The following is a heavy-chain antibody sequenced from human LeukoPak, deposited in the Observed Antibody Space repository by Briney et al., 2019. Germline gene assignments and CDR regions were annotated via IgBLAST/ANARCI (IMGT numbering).Heavy chain of an antibody. CDR3: ARDFVHNWNYGGAFDI. CDR1: GYTFTSYG. CDR2: INPSGGST. D-gene: IGHD1-7*01. V-gene: IGHV1-46*01. J-gene: IGHJ3*02. Sequence: GASVKVSCKASGYTFTSYGISWVRQAPGQGLEWMGIINPSGGSTSYAQKFQGRVTMTRDTSTSTVYMELSSLRSEDTAVYYCARDFVHNWNYGGAFDIWGQGTMVTVSS.